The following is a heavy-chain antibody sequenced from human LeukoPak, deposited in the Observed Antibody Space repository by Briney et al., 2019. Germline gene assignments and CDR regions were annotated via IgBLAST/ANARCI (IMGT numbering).Heavy chain of an antibody. D-gene: IGHD2-2*01. CDR3: ARSSTSLPNFDY. CDR1: GYTCTGYY. J-gene: IGHJ4*02. V-gene: IGHV1-2*02. Sequence: ASLKVSCKPSGYTCTGYYLHPVRQTPGQELEWMGWINPNSGVTNYAQKFQGRVTMTRGASITTAYMELSRLTSDDTAMYFCARSSTSLPNFDYWGQGTLVTVSS. CDR2: INPNSGVT.